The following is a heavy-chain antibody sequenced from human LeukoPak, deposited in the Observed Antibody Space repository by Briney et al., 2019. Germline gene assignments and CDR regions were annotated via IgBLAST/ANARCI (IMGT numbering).Heavy chain of an antibody. Sequence: GGSLRLSCAASGFTFSTYAMSWVRQTPGKGLEWVSDISGNGADTYYADSVKGRLTISRDNFKNTLYLQMNSLRAEDTAVYYCALAVAGDFDYWGQGTLVTVSS. V-gene: IGHV3-23*01. CDR1: GFTFSTYA. CDR3: ALAVAGDFDY. CDR2: ISGNGADT. D-gene: IGHD6-19*01. J-gene: IGHJ4*02.